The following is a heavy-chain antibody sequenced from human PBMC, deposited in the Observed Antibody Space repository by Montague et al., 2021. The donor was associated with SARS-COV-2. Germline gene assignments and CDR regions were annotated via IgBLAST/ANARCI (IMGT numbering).Heavy chain of an antibody. Sequence: SLRLSCAASGFTFSSHSMNWVRQAPGKGLEWVSSISSSSSYIYYADPVKGRFTISRDNAKNSLYLQMNSLRAEDTAVYYCARGVRGSGTRALWGQGTLVTVSS. V-gene: IGHV3-21*01. CDR3: ARGVRGSGTRAL. CDR1: GFTFSSHS. J-gene: IGHJ4*02. D-gene: IGHD2-2*01. CDR2: ISSSSSYI.